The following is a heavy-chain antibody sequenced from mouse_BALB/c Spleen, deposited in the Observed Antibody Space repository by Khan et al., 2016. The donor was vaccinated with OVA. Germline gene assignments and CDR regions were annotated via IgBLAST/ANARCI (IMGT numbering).Heavy chain of an antibody. CDR2: ISDGGSYT. V-gene: IGHV5-4*02. CDR1: GFTFSDYY. Sequence: VELVESGGGLVKPGGSLKLSCAASGFTFSDYYMYWVRQTPEKRLEWVATISDGGSYTYYPDSVKGRFTISRDDAKNNLYLQMSSLKSEDTAMYYCARGYYGDPFDYWGQGTLVTVSA. J-gene: IGHJ3*01. D-gene: IGHD2-13*01. CDR3: ARGYYGDPFDY.